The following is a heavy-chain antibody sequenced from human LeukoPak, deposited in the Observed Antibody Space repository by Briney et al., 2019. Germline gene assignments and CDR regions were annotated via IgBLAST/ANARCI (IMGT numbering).Heavy chain of an antibody. Sequence: GGSLRLSCAASGFTFSSYGMHWVRQAPGEGLEWVAVIWYDGSNKYYADSVKGRFTISRDNSKNTLYLQMNSLRAEDTAVYYCARDGRISYYDSSGPFDYRGQGTLVTVSS. V-gene: IGHV3-33*01. CDR2: IWYDGSNK. CDR1: GFTFSSYG. J-gene: IGHJ4*02. CDR3: ARDGRISYYDSSGPFDY. D-gene: IGHD3-22*01.